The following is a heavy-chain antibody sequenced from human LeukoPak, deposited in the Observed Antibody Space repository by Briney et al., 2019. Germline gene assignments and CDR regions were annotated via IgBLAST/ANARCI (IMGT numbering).Heavy chain of an antibody. CDR3: ATIRTLDSSSWYWYFDL. D-gene: IGHD6-13*01. V-gene: IGHV4-59*01. Sequence: SETLSLTCTVSGGSISSYYWSWIRQPPGKGLEWIGYIYYSGSTNYNPSLKSRVTISVDTSKNQFSLKLSSVTAADTAVYYCATIRTLDSSSWYWYFDLWGRGTLVTVSS. J-gene: IGHJ2*01. CDR2: IYYSGST. CDR1: GGSISSYY.